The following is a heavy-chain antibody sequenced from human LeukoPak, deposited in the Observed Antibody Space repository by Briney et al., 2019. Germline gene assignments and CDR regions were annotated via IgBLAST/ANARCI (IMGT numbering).Heavy chain of an antibody. D-gene: IGHD3-10*01. V-gene: IGHV3-30*02. Sequence: PGRSLRLSCAASGFTFSSYGMQWVRQAPGKGLEWVAFIRSEGTNKYYADSVKGRFTISRDNSKNTLYLQMDSLRAEDTAVYYCAKDYGSGSYSFDYWGQGTLVTVSS. J-gene: IGHJ4*02. CDR2: IRSEGTNK. CDR3: AKDYGSGSYSFDY. CDR1: GFTFSSYG.